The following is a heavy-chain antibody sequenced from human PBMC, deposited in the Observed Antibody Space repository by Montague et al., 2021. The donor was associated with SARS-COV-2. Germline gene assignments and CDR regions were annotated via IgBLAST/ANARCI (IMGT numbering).Heavy chain of an antibody. J-gene: IGHJ4*02. V-gene: IGHV2-70*01. CDR3: ARIDSSSWPNFDY. Sequence: PALGKPTQTLTLTCTFSGFSLSTSGMCVSWIRQPPGKALEWLALIDWDDDKYYGTPRKTRLTISKDTSKNQVVLTMTNMDPVDTATYYCARIDSSSWPNFDYWGQGTLVTVSS. CDR1: GFSLSTSGMC. CDR2: IDWDDDK. D-gene: IGHD6-13*01.